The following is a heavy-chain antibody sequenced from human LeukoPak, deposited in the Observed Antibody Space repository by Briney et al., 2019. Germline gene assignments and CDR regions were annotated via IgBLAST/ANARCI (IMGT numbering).Heavy chain of an antibody. CDR3: AAEDYYDSTGYLDY. J-gene: IGHJ4*02. CDR2: IVVGSGNT. CDR1: GFTFTSSA. D-gene: IGHD3-22*01. Sequence: SVKVSCKASGFTFTSSAMQWVRQARGQRLEWIGWIVVGSGNTNYAQKFQERVTITRDMSTSTAYMELSSLRSEDTAVYYCAAEDYYDSTGYLDYWGQGTLVTVSS. V-gene: IGHV1-58*02.